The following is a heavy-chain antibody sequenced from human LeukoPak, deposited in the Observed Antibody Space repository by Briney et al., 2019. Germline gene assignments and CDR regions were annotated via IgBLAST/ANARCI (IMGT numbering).Heavy chain of an antibody. CDR3: ARGGSDILTGYYPFDY. Sequence: SETLSLTCAVYGGSFSGYYWSWIRQPPGKGLEWIVEINHSGSTNYNPSLKSRVTISVNTSKNQFSLKLSSVTAADTAVYYCARGGSDILTGYYPFDYWGQGTLVTVSS. D-gene: IGHD3-9*01. CDR1: GGSFSGYY. J-gene: IGHJ4*02. CDR2: INHSGST. V-gene: IGHV4-34*01.